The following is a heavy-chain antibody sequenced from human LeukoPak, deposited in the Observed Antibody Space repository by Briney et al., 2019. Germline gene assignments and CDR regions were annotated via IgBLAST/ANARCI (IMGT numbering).Heavy chain of an antibody. CDR2: IWYDGSKN. Sequence: PGRSLRLSCAASGFTFNGYGMHWVRQAPGKGLEWVAVIWYDGSKNYYADSVKGRFTISRDNSKNTLYLQMTSLRAEDTAVYYCARDPRLSNTWYYFDNWGQGTLVTVSS. J-gene: IGHJ4*02. V-gene: IGHV3-33*01. D-gene: IGHD6-13*01. CDR3: ARDPRLSNTWYYFDN. CDR1: GFTFNGYG.